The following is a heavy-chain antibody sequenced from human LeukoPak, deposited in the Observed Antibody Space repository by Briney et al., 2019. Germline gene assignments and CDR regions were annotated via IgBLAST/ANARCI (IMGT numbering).Heavy chain of an antibody. V-gene: IGHV3-23*01. Sequence: PSETLSLTCTVSGYSISSGYYWGWVRQPPGKGLEWVSSISGSGDSTFYADSVKGRFSISRDNSKNTLYLQVNGLRTEDTAVYYCAKDRLLNCRGDCYIFDYWGQGTVVTVSS. CDR1: GYSISSGYY. CDR3: AKDRLLNCRGDCYIFDY. D-gene: IGHD2-21*02. J-gene: IGHJ4*02. CDR2: ISGSGDST.